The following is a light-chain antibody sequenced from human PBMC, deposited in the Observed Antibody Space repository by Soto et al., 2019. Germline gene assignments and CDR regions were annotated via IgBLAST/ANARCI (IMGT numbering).Light chain of an antibody. J-gene: IGKJ1*01. CDR1: QSVSSSY. CDR2: GAS. Sequence: EIVLTQPPGTLSLSPGERATLSCRASQSVSSSYLAWYQQKPGQAPRLLIYGASSRATGIPDRFSGSGSGTDFTLTISRLEPEDFAVYYCQQYGSSRTLRQGPKVDIK. V-gene: IGKV3-20*01. CDR3: QQYGSSRT.